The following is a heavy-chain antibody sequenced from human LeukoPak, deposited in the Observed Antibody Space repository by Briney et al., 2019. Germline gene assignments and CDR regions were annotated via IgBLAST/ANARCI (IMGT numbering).Heavy chain of an antibody. Sequence: SETLSLTCTVSGGSISSSSYYWGWIRQPPGKGLEWIGSIYYSGSTYYNPSLKSRVTISVDRSKNQFSLKLSSVTAADTAVYYCARGIQLWLVGSNWFDPWGQGTLVTVSS. CDR3: ARGIQLWLVGSNWFDP. V-gene: IGHV4-39*07. CDR1: GGSISSSSYY. CDR2: IYYSGST. J-gene: IGHJ5*02. D-gene: IGHD5-18*01.